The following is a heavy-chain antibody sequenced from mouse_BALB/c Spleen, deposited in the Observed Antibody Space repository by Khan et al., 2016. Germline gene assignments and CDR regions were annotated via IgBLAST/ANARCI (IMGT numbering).Heavy chain of an antibody. V-gene: IGHV3-2*02. J-gene: IGHJ3*01. D-gene: IGHD2-14*01. CDR3: ARNGNRYERTWFAY. CDR2: ISYSGST. Sequence: EVQLQESGPGLVKPSQSLSLTCTVTGYSITSDYAWNWIRQFPGNKLEWMGYISYSGSTSYNPSLKSRISITRDTSTNQFFLQLNSVTTEDTATYYCARNGNRYERTWFAYWGQGTLVTVSA. CDR1: GYSITSDYA.